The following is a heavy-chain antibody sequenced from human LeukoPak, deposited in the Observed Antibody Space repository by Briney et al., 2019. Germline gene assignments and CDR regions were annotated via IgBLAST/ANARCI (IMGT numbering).Heavy chain of an antibody. V-gene: IGHV3-21*01. CDR1: GFTLSSYA. CDR2: ISTSSIYI. Sequence: GGSLRLSCVVSGFTLSSYAMSWVRQAPGKGLEWVSSISTSSIYIYYADSVKGRFTISRDNAKNSLYLQMNSLRAEDTAVYYCARADWDTAMIDYWGQGTLVTVSS. D-gene: IGHD5-18*01. CDR3: ARADWDTAMIDY. J-gene: IGHJ4*02.